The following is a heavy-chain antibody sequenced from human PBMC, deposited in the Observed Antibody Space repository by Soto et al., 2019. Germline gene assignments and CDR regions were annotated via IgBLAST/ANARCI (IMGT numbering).Heavy chain of an antibody. CDR1: GFTFSSYS. Sequence: PGGSLRLSCAASGFTFSSYSMNWVRQAPGKGLEWVSYISSSSSTIYYADSVKGRFTISRDNAKNSLYLQMNSLRDEDTAVYYCARARSGYYHAPFDYWGQGTLVTVS. J-gene: IGHJ4*02. D-gene: IGHD3-22*01. CDR3: ARARSGYYHAPFDY. V-gene: IGHV3-48*02. CDR2: ISSSSSTI.